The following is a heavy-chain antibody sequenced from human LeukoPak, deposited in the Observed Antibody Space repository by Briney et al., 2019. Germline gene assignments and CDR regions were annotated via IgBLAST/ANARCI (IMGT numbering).Heavy chain of an antibody. V-gene: IGHV3-30*02. J-gene: IGHJ3*02. Sequence: GGSLRLSCAASGFTFSSYGMHWVRQAPGKGLEWVSFIRYDGSNEYYADSVRGRFTISRDNSKNTLYLQMNSLRAEDTAVYYCARDRAAGQPQDAFDIWGQGTMVTVSS. D-gene: IGHD6-13*01. CDR2: IRYDGSNE. CDR1: GFTFSSYG. CDR3: ARDRAAGQPQDAFDI.